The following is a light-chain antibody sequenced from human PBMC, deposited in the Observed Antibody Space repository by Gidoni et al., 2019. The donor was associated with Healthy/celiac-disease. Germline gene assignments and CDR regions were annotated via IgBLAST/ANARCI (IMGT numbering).Light chain of an antibody. V-gene: IGKV1-39*01. J-gene: IGKJ4*01. CDR3: QQSYSTPLT. Sequence: DIQMTQAPSSLSASVGDRVTITCRASQSISSYLNWYQQKPGKAPKLLIYAASSLQSGVPSRFSCSGSWTDFTLTNSTLQPEDFATYYCQQSYSTPLTFGGGTKVEIK. CDR2: AAS. CDR1: QSISSY.